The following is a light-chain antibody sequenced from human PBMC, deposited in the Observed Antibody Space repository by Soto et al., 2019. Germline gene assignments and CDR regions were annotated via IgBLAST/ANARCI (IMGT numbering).Light chain of an antibody. CDR3: LHHRTCPYT. Sequence: DILMTQSPSAMSASVGDTVTITCRASQTVYTFLAWFQQKPGKVPKRLIYAASSLQSGVPSRFSGSGSGTEFTLTISNLQPEDFATYYCLHHRTCPYTLGQGTKLEL. CDR1: QTVYTF. J-gene: IGKJ2*01. V-gene: IGKV1-17*03. CDR2: AAS.